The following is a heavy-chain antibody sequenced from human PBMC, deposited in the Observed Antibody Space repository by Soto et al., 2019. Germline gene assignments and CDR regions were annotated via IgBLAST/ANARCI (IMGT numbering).Heavy chain of an antibody. Sequence: ASVKVSCKASGYTFTSYGISWVRQALGQGLEWMGWISAYNGNTNYAQKLQGRATMTTDTSTSTAYMELRSLRSDDTAVYYCARDATTMGYFDWSDDAFDIWGQGTMVTVSS. V-gene: IGHV1-18*01. J-gene: IGHJ3*02. CDR2: ISAYNGNT. D-gene: IGHD3-9*01. CDR3: ARDATTMGYFDWSDDAFDI. CDR1: GYTFTSYG.